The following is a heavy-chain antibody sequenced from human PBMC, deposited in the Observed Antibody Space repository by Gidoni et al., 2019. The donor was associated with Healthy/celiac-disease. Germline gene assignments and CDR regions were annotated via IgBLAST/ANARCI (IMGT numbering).Heavy chain of an antibody. CDR1: GGSISSGGYY. V-gene: IGHV4-31*03. CDR3: AREVGVRRVTASYYYYYMDV. Sequence: QVQLQESGPGLVKPSQTLSLTCTVSGGSISSGGYYRSWIRQHPGKGLEWIGYIYYSGSTYYNPSLKSRVTISVDTSKNQFSLKLSSVTAADTAVYYCAREVGVRRVTASYYYYYMDVWGKGTTVTVSS. D-gene: IGHD2-21*02. J-gene: IGHJ6*03. CDR2: IYYSGST.